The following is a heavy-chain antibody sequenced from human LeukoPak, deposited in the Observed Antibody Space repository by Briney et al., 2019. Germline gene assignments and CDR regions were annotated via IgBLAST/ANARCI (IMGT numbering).Heavy chain of an antibody. V-gene: IGHV4-59*01. CDR1: GGSISSYY. CDR3: ASLQRSWYGYFDY. D-gene: IGHD6-13*01. J-gene: IGHJ4*02. Sequence: PSETLSLTCTVSGGSISSYYWSWIRQPPGEGLEWIGYIYYSGSTNYNPSLKSRVTISVDTSKNQFSLKLSSVTAADTAVYYCASLQRSWYGYFDYWGQGTLVTVSS. CDR2: IYYSGST.